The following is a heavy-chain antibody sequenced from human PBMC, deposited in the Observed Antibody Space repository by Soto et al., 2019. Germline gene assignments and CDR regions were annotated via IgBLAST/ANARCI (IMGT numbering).Heavy chain of an antibody. D-gene: IGHD6-19*01. CDR2: MSPNSGNT. V-gene: IGHV1-8*01. Sequence: QVQLVQSGAEVKKPGASVKVSCKASGYTFTSYDINWVRQATGQGLEWMGWMSPNSGNTGYAQKFQGRVTMTMNTSISTAYMELSSLRSEVTAVYYGARERSSGWYVDYWGQGTLVTVSS. CDR1: GYTFTSYD. J-gene: IGHJ4*02. CDR3: ARERSSGWYVDY.